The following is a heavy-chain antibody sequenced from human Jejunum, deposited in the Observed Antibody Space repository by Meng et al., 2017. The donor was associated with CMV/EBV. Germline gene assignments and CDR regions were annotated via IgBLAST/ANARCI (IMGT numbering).Heavy chain of an antibody. D-gene: IGHD3-3*01. V-gene: IGHV4-30-4*01. J-gene: IGHJ4*02. CDR1: TRRGEYH. Sequence: TRRGEYHWRWNRPPPGKGLELICYLNSPGSPYHNPSLKSPITIPLDTSKDQFFLKLAPVTAADTAVYFWARAPDFLDQSGLYGQFDYWGQGSLVTVSS. CDR2: LNSPGSP. CDR3: ARAPDFLDQSGLYGQFDY.